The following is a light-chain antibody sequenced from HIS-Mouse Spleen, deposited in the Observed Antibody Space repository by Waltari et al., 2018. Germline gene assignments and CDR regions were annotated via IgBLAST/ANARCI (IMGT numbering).Light chain of an antibody. J-gene: IGLJ3*02. CDR2: EGS. CDR3: CSYAVSSTWV. CDR1: SSDVGRYNL. Sequence: QSALTPPASVSGSPGQSITISCTGTSSDVGRYNLVSWYQQHPGKAPKLLIYEGSKRPSGVSNRFSGSKSGNTASLTISGLQAEDEADYYCCSYAVSSTWVFGGGTKLTVL. V-gene: IGLV2-23*01.